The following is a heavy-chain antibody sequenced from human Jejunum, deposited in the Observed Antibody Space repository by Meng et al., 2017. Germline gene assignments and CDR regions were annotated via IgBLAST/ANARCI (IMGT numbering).Heavy chain of an antibody. CDR3: ARERWGKSFDW. CDR2: INSDESRT. V-gene: IGHV3-74*01. CDR1: GFTLNNYW. J-gene: IGHJ5*01. Sequence: GGSLRLSCAASGFTLNNYWMHWVRQAPGKGLVWVSRINSDESRTVYADSVKGRFTISRDNAKNTLYLQMNGLRAEVTAVYYCARERWGKSFDWWGQGTLVTVSS. D-gene: IGHD3-16*01.